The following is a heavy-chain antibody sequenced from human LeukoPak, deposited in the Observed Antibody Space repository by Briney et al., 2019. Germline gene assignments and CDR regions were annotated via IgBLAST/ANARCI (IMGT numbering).Heavy chain of an antibody. J-gene: IGHJ4*02. V-gene: IGHV3-23*01. D-gene: IGHD5-12*01. CDR1: GFTFSSDA. CDR3: AKRSPSGRIDY. Sequence: GSLGLSCAASGFTFSSDAMSWVRQAPGKRLEWVSAISGSGGSTYYADSVKGRFTISRDNSKNTLYLQMNSLRAEDTAVYYCAKRSPSGRIDYWGQGTLVTVSS. CDR2: ISGSGGST.